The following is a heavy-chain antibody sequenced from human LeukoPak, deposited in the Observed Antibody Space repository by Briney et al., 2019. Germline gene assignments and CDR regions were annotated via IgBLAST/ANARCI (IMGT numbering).Heavy chain of an antibody. D-gene: IGHD2-15*01. CDR3: ARFAACEYHFDY. Sequence: PGGSLRLSCVTSGFPFTTYWIHWIRQAPGKGLEWVSRLSSDGSRSTYADSVKGRFIISRDNAKKTVYLQMNSLRVEDTAFYFCARFAACEYHFDYWGRGALVTVSS. CDR2: LSSDGSRS. CDR1: GFPFTTYW. J-gene: IGHJ4*02. V-gene: IGHV3-74*03.